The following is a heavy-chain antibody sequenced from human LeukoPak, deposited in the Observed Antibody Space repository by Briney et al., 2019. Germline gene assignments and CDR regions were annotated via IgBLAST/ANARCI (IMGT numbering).Heavy chain of an antibody. CDR3: ARAGYSSGWYSDY. J-gene: IGHJ4*02. CDR1: GGSISSSSYY. D-gene: IGHD6-19*01. V-gene: IGHV4-39*01. Sequence: SETLSLTCTVSGGSISSSSYYWGWIRQPPGKGLEWIASIFYSGSTYYNPSLKSRVTISVDTSKNQFSLKLSSVTAADTAVYYCARAGYSSGWYSDYWGQGTLVTVSS. CDR2: IFYSGST.